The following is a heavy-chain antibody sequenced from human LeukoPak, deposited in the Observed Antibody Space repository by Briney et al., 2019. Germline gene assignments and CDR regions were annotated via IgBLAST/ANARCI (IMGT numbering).Heavy chain of an antibody. Sequence: SETLSLTCTVSGGSISSGGYYWSWIRQHPGKGLEWIGYIYYSGSTYYNPSLKSRVTISVDTSKNQFSLKLSSVTAADTAVYYCGRHGRLVGSDWYAQFDYWGQGTLVTVSS. V-gene: IGHV4-31*03. D-gene: IGHD6-19*01. CDR1: GGSISSGGYY. CDR3: GRHGRLVGSDWYAQFDY. J-gene: IGHJ4*02. CDR2: IYYSGST.